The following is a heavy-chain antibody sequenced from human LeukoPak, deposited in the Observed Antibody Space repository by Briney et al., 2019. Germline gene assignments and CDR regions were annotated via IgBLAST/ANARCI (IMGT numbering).Heavy chain of an antibody. CDR3: TTRYSGSYPFDY. Sequence: PGGSLRLSCAASGFTFSNAWMSWVRQAPGKGLEWVGRIKSKTDGGTTGYAAPVKGRFTISRDDSKNTLYLQMNSLKTEDTAVYYCTTRYSGSYPFDYWGQGTLVTVSS. V-gene: IGHV3-15*01. CDR2: IKSKTDGGTT. CDR1: GFTFSNAW. J-gene: IGHJ4*02. D-gene: IGHD1-26*01.